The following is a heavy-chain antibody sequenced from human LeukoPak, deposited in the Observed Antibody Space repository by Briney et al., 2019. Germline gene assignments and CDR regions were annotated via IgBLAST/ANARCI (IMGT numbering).Heavy chain of an antibody. Sequence: GGTLRLSCAASGFTFSSYGMHWVRQAPGKGLEWVAFIRYDGSNKYYADSVKGRFTISRDNSKNTLYLQMKSLRAEDTAVYYCAKGGGYEAQYYYYYLDVWGKGTTVTISS. V-gene: IGHV3-30*02. J-gene: IGHJ6*03. CDR1: GFTFSSYG. CDR3: AKGGGYEAQYYYYYLDV. CDR2: IRYDGSNK. D-gene: IGHD5-12*01.